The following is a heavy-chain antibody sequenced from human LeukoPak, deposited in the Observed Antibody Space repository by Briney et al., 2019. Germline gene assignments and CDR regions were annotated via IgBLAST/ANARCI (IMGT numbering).Heavy chain of an antibody. D-gene: IGHD2/OR15-2a*01. CDR2: IKSKIHGGTT. V-gene: IGHV3-15*01. CDR3: TTSTSPGIDY. J-gene: IGHJ4*02. Sequence: PGGSLRLSCAASGFTFTNAWMSWVRQAPGKGLEWVGRIKSKIHGGTTDYAAPVKGRFSISRDDSKDTLYLQMNSLETEDTAVYYCTTSTSPGIDYWGQGTLVTGSS. CDR1: GFTFTNAW.